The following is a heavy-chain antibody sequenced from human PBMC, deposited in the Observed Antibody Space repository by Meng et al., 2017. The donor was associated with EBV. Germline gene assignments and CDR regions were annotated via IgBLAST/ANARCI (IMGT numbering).Heavy chain of an antibody. CDR2: IYWDDDK. CDR1: GSSISTSGVG. Sequence: TVNAPGPLLGNAPKTVTLSCTFSGSSISTSGVGVGWIRHPPGKALEWLALIYWDDDKRYSPSLNSRLTITKDISKNQLILTMTNMDPVDTATYSSAHRRDGYSSRWYCWFDYWGQGTLVTVSS. CDR3: AHRRDGYSSRWYCWFDY. J-gene: IGHJ5*01. D-gene: IGHD6-13*01. V-gene: IGHV2-5*02.